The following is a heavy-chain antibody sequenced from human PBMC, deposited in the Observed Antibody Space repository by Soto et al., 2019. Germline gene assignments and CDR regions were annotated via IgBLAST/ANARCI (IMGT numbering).Heavy chain of an antibody. CDR3: AKDRSCGDGDFYYYDYCMDV. D-gene: IGHD6-19*01. CDR2: ISYDGSNK. J-gene: IGHJ6*02. Sequence: QVQLVESGGGVVQPGRSLRLSCAASGFTFSSYGMHWVRQAPGKGLEWVAVISYDGSNKYYADSVKGRFTISRDNSKNTLYLQMNSLRAEDTAVYYCAKDRSCGDGDFYYYDYCMDVWGQGTTVTVSS. CDR1: GFTFSSYG. V-gene: IGHV3-30*18.